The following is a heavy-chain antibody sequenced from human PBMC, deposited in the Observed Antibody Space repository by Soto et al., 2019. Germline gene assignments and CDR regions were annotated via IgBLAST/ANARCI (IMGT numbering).Heavy chain of an antibody. J-gene: IGHJ6*03. V-gene: IGHV4-59*01. D-gene: IGHD3-3*01. Sequence: PSETLSLTCTVSGGSISSYYWSWIRQPPGKGLEWIGYIYYSGSTNYNPSLKSRVTISVDTSKNQFSLKLSSVTAADTAVYYCARDVLIGEWYSHYYYMDVWGKGTTVTVSS. CDR2: IYYSGST. CDR1: GGSISSYY. CDR3: ARDVLIGEWYSHYYYMDV.